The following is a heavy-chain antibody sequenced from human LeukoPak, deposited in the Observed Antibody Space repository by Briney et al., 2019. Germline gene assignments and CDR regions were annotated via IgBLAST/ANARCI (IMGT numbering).Heavy chain of an antibody. V-gene: IGHV4-4*02. Sequence: SGTLSLTCAVSGGSISSNNWWSWVRQPPGKGLEWIGEIYHSGSTNYNPSLKSRVTISVDKSKNQFSLKLSSVTAADTAVYYCARALRLSMPFYFDYWGQGTLVTVSS. J-gene: IGHJ4*02. CDR2: IYHSGST. D-gene: IGHD2/OR15-2a*01. CDR1: GGSISSNNW. CDR3: ARALRLSMPFYFDY.